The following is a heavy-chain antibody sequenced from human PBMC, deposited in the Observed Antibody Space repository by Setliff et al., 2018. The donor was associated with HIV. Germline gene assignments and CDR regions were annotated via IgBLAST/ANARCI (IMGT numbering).Heavy chain of an antibody. J-gene: IGHJ4*02. D-gene: IGHD2-2*01. Sequence: SETLSLTCAVYGGSFSGYWSWIRQSPRKGLEWLGEINHSGNTHYDPSLKSRLTISIDTSKKQFSLKLTSVTAADAAIYYCVASSSWSCRLNYWGQGTLVTVSS. CDR1: GGSFSGY. CDR2: INHSGNT. V-gene: IGHV4-34*01. CDR3: VASSSWSCRLNY.